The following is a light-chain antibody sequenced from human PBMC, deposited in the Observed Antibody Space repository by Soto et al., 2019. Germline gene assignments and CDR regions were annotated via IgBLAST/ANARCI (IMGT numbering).Light chain of an antibody. CDR2: DAS. V-gene: IGKV1-16*02. Sequence: DIQMTQSPSSLSASVGDRVTITCRASQAISNYLTWFQQKPGRAPKSLIYDASNLQSGVPSKFSGSGSGTDFTLTISSLQPEDFATYYCQQYKTYPLTFGPGTKVDIK. J-gene: IGKJ3*01. CDR3: QQYKTYPLT. CDR1: QAISNY.